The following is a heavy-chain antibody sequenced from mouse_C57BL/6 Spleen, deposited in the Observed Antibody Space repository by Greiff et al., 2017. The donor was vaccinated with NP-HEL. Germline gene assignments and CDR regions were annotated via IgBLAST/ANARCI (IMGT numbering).Heavy chain of an antibody. V-gene: IGHV14-4*01. CDR2: IDPENGDS. J-gene: IGHJ2*01. CDR1: GFNIKDDY. D-gene: IGHD2-1*01. CDR3: TDIYYCNSYYFDC. Sequence: VHVKQSGAELVRPGASVKLSCTASGFNIKDDYMHWVKQRPEQGLEWIGWIDPENGDSEYASKFQGKATITADTSSNTAYLQLSSLASEDTAVYYCTDIYYCNSYYFDCWGQGTTLTVST.